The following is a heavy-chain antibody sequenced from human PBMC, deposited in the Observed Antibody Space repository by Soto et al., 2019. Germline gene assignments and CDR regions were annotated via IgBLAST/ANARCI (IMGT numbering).Heavy chain of an antibody. CDR1: GFTFSSYG. Sequence: GGSLRLSCAASGFTFSSYGMHWVRQAPGKGLEWVAVISYDGSNKYYADSVKGRFTISRDNSKNTLYLQMNSLRAEDTAVYYYAKDGHLYYYYGMDVWGQGTTVTVSS. J-gene: IGHJ6*02. CDR2: ISYDGSNK. CDR3: AKDGHLYYYYGMDV. V-gene: IGHV3-30*18.